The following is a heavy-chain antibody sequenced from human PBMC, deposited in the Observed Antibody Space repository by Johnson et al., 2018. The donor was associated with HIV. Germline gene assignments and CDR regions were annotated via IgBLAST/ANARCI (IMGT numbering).Heavy chain of an antibody. D-gene: IGHD3-16*01. J-gene: IGHJ3*02. Sequence: QMQLVESGGGVVQPGRSLRLSCAASGFTFSSYGMHWVRQAPGKGLEWVAVISYDGSNKYYADSVKGRFTISRDNSKNTLYLQMNSLRAEDTAVYYCARDLNHFGGAFDIWGQGTMVTVSS. CDR2: ISYDGSNK. CDR3: ARDLNHFGGAFDI. V-gene: IGHV3-30*03. CDR1: GFTFSSYG.